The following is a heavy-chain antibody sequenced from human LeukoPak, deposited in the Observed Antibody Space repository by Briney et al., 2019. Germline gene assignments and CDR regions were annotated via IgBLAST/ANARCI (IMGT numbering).Heavy chain of an antibody. D-gene: IGHD6-19*01. J-gene: IGHJ3*02. CDR2: IYYSGST. Sequence: SETLSLTCTVSGGSISSYYWSWIRQPPGKGLEWIGYIYYSGSTNYSPSLKSRVTISVDTSKNQFSLKLSSVTAADTAVYYCARRTGRQWLVLTQHAFDIWGQGTMVTVSS. CDR3: ARRTGRQWLVLTQHAFDI. CDR1: GGSISSYY. V-gene: IGHV4-59*08.